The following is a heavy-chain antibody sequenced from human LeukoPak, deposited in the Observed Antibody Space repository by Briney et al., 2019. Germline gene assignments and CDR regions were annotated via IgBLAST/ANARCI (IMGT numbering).Heavy chain of an antibody. J-gene: IGHJ4*02. D-gene: IGHD6-13*01. Sequence: NTGGSLRLSCAASGFTFSSYSFNWVRQVPGKGLEWVSSITTTFYTYYTDSVKGRFTISRDNAKNSLYLQMISLRAEDTAVYYCARVCANWYEDYWGQGTLVPSPQ. CDR3: ARVCANWYEDY. CDR2: ITTTFYT. CDR1: GFTFSSYS. V-gene: IGHV3-21*01.